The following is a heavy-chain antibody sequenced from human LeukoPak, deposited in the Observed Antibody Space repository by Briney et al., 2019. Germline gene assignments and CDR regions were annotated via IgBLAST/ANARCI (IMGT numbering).Heavy chain of an antibody. D-gene: IGHD3-16*02. Sequence: PGGSLRLSCAASGFTFSSYAMHWVRQAPGKGLEWVAVISYDGSNKYYADSVKGRFTISRDNSKNTLYLQMNSLRAEDTAVYYCARPRSEDYFDYWGQGTLVTVSS. V-gene: IGHV3-30-3*01. J-gene: IGHJ4*02. CDR2: ISYDGSNK. CDR1: GFTFSSYA. CDR3: ARPRSEDYFDY.